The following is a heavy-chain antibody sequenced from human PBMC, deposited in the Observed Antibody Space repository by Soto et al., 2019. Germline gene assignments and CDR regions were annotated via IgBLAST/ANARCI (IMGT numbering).Heavy chain of an antibody. CDR3: AGCPYGDYDFGSLDY. D-gene: IGHD4-17*01. Sequence: VQLVQSGAEVKKPGSSVKVSCRASGGTFTSYAFSWVRQAPGQGLEWMGGIIPIFDTTSYAQKFQGRVTITADESTSTAYMELSSLRSGDTAVYYCAGCPYGDYDFGSLDYWGQGTLVTVSS. CDR2: IIPIFDTT. CDR1: GGTFTSYA. V-gene: IGHV1-69*01. J-gene: IGHJ4*02.